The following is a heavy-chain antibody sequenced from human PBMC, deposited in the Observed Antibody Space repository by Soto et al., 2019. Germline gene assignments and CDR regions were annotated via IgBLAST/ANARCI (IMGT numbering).Heavy chain of an antibody. V-gene: IGHV4-59*08. CDR1: DGSVTGYS. Sequence: QAQLRESGPGLVKPSETLTLTCSVSDGSVTGYSWSWVRQPPGKGLEWIGQLYASGTTTTNPSLRSRVTMSLDTSQNHFSLRLNSVTAADTAVYFCARQARDHIDSSNNCYDPWGQGTLVTVSS. J-gene: IGHJ5*02. CDR3: ARQARDHIDSSNNCYDP. CDR2: LYASGTT. D-gene: IGHD3-22*01.